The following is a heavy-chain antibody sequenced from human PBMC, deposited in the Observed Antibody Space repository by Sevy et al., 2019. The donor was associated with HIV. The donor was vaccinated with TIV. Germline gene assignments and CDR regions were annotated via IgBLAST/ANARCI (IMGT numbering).Heavy chain of an antibody. CDR3: ARGKHVSDYYGSFDY. Sequence: GGSLRLSCTVSGVTVSSNYISWVRQAPGKGLEWVSVIWLTGATYYADSVKGRFTISRDNSKNTVYLDMSSLRADDTAVYFCARGKHVSDYYGSFDYWGQGALVTVSS. CDR1: GVTVSSNY. D-gene: IGHD3-3*01. CDR2: IWLTGAT. J-gene: IGHJ4*02. V-gene: IGHV3-53*01.